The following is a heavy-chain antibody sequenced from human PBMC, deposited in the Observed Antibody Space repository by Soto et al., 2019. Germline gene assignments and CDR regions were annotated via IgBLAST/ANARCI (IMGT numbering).Heavy chain of an antibody. CDR2: MNPNSGNT. Sequence: SLKVSCKASGYTFTSYDINWVRQATGQGLEWMGWMNPNSGNTGYAQKFQGRVTMTRNTSISTAYMELSSLRSEDTAVYYCARRCSGGSCSLFDYWGQGNLVTVSS. V-gene: IGHV1-8*01. CDR1: GYTFTSYD. CDR3: ARRCSGGSCSLFDY. J-gene: IGHJ4*02. D-gene: IGHD2-15*01.